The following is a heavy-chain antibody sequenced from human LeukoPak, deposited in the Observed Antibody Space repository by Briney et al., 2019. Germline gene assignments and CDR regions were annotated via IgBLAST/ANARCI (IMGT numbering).Heavy chain of an antibody. J-gene: IGHJ4*02. CDR3: AKEYTGTLSPFPSYFDN. V-gene: IGHV3-23*01. CDR2: ITGSGGRT. D-gene: IGHD1-26*01. CDR1: GFTFSNAD. Sequence: GGSLRLSCAASGFTFSNADMIWVHQAPGKRLEWVSAITGSGGRTYYADSVKGRFTISRDNSKNTLYLQMNSLRAEDTAIYYCAKEYTGTLSPFPSYFDNWGQGTLVTVSS.